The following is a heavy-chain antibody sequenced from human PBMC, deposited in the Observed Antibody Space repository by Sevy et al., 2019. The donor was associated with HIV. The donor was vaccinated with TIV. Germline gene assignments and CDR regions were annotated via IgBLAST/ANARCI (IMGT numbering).Heavy chain of an antibody. J-gene: IGHJ4*02. CDR1: GYSFTSYW. Sequence: GESLKISCKGSGYSFTSYWIGWVRQMPGKGLEWMGIIYPGDYDTRYSPSFQGQVTISADKSISTAYLQWGSLKASDNVMYYCARTTAVAGTKFFDFWGQGTLVTVSS. D-gene: IGHD6-13*01. V-gene: IGHV5-51*01. CDR3: ARTTAVAGTKFFDF. CDR2: IYPGDYDT.